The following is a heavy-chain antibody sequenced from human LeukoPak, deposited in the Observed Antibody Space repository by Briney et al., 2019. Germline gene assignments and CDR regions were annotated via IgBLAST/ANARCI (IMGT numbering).Heavy chain of an antibody. CDR1: GYSFTTYW. Sequence: GESLKISCKGSGYSFTTYWIAWVRQMPGKGLEWLGIIYPGDSEIRYSPSFQGQVTISVDKSISTAYLQWSSLKTSDTAMYYCARRPSGGSTWFDPWGQGTLVTVSS. CDR2: IYPGDSEI. CDR3: ARRPSGGSTWFDP. D-gene: IGHD2-8*02. J-gene: IGHJ5*02. V-gene: IGHV5-51*01.